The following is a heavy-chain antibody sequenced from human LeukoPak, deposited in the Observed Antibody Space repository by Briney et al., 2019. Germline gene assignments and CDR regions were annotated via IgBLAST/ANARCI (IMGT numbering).Heavy chain of an antibody. CDR2: IYYSGST. J-gene: IGHJ6*02. CDR1: GGSFSGYY. CDR3: ARNPITMVRGVILAFGMDV. D-gene: IGHD3-10*01. Sequence: SETLSLTCAVYGGSFSGYYWSWIRQPPGKGLEWIGYIYYSGSTYYNPSLKSRVTISVDTSKNQFSLKLSSVTAADTAVYYCARNPITMVRGVILAFGMDVWGQGTTVTVSS. V-gene: IGHV4-30-4*01.